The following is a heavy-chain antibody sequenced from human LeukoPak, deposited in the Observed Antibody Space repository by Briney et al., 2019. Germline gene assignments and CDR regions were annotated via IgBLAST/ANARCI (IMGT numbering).Heavy chain of an antibody. CDR2: ISKNGNTK. V-gene: IGHV3-30*18. CDR1: GFTFSDYG. J-gene: IGHJ4*02. Sequence: PGGSLRLSCAASGFTFSDYGMHWVRQGPGKGLEWVAAISKNGNTKYYAESVKGRFTISRDDSKNTLYLQMNSLRADDTAVYYCAKSPEGFSFGDYWGQGTLVTVSS. CDR3: AKSPEGFSFGDY. D-gene: IGHD2-2*01.